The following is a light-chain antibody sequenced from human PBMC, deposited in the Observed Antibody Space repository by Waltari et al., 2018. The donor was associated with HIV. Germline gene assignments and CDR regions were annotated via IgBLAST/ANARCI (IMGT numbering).Light chain of an antibody. J-gene: IGKJ2*01. CDR1: EDIKKY. CDR3: QQFHILYT. CDR2: DDN. Sequence: DIRLTQSPSSLSASIGDRVTITCRASEDIKKYLLWYQQKPGKAPKLWISDDNTLEEGVLPRFSASGSGTDFVLTINSLQPEDIATYYCQQFHILYTFGQGTKLEIK. V-gene: IGKV1-33*01.